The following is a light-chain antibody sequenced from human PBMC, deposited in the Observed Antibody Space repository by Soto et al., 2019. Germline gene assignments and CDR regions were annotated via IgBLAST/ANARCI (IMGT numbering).Light chain of an antibody. CDR1: SSDVGDYNY. CDR2: DVS. V-gene: IGLV2-14*01. Sequence: QSALTHPASVSGSPGQSITISCTGTSSDVGDYNYVSWYQQHPGKAPKLMLYDVSNRPSGISNRFSGSKSGNTASLTISGLQAEDEADYYCSSYTSSSTLFGTGTKVTVL. J-gene: IGLJ1*01. CDR3: SSYTSSSTL.